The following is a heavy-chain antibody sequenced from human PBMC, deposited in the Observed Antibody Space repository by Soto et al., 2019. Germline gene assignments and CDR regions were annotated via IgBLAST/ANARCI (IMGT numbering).Heavy chain of an antibody. D-gene: IGHD2-15*01. J-gene: IGHJ4*02. CDR1: GYTFTSYV. CDR3: ARVYCSGGSCYSVDY. Sequence: ASVKVSCKTSGYTFTSYVISWVRQAPGQGLEWMGWISAYNGNTSYAQKFQGRVTMTRDTSTSTVYMELSSLRSEDTAVYYCARVYCSGGSCYSVDYWGQGTLVTVSS. CDR2: ISAYNGNT. V-gene: IGHV1-18*01.